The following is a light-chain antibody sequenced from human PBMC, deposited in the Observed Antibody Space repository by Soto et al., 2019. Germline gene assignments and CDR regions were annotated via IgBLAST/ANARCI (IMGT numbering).Light chain of an antibody. Sequence: QTVVTQPPSVSGAPGQRGTISCTGSSSNIGAGYDVHWYQQLPGTAPKLLIYGNSNRPSGVPDRFSGSKSGTSASLAIPGLQAEDEADYYCQSYDSSPRVVFGGGTKLTVL. CDR3: QSYDSSPRVV. J-gene: IGLJ2*01. CDR2: GNS. V-gene: IGLV1-40*01. CDR1: SSNIGAGYD.